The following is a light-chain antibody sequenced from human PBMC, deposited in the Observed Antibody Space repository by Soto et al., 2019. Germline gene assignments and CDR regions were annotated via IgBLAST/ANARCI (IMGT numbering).Light chain of an antibody. Sequence: QSVLTQPPSISGAPGQRVTISCTGASSNVGPGDAVHWYQHIPGTAPKLLIYADNSWPSGVPDRFSASKSGTSASLAITGLQAEDEADYYCQSFDNGLLAYVFGTGTKVTVL. CDR2: ADN. CDR3: QSFDNGLLAYV. V-gene: IGLV1-40*01. CDR1: SSNVGPGDA. J-gene: IGLJ1*01.